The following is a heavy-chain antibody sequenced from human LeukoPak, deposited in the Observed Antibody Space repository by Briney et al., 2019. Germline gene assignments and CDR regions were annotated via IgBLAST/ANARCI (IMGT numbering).Heavy chain of an antibody. V-gene: IGHV4-39*01. D-gene: IGHD1-1*01. J-gene: IGHJ3*02. CDR3: ARAAPGTADAFDI. CDR1: GGSISSSSYY. CDR2: IYYSGST. Sequence: SETLSLTCTVSGGSISSSSYYWGWIRQPPGKGLEWIGSIYYSGSTYYNPSLKSRVTISVDTSKNQFSLKLSSVTAADTAVYYCARAAPGTADAFDIWGQGTMVTVSS.